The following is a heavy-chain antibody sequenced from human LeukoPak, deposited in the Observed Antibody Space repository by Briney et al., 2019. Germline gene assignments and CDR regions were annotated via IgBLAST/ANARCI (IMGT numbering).Heavy chain of an antibody. Sequence: GGSLRLSCAAPGFTFSSSDMHWVRQAPGKGLEWVAVISYDATNKYYADSVKGRFTLSRDNSKNTLYLQTNTLRDEDTAVYYCAKASSNYFYYFEYWGQGTLVTVSS. D-gene: IGHD2/OR15-2a*01. V-gene: IGHV3-30*18. J-gene: IGHJ4*02. CDR3: AKASSNYFYYFEY. CDR2: ISYDATNK. CDR1: GFTFSSSD.